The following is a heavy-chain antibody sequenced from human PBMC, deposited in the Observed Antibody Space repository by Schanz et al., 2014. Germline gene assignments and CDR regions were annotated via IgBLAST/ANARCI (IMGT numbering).Heavy chain of an antibody. V-gene: IGHV1-69*02. J-gene: IGHJ5*02. D-gene: IGHD5-12*01. CDR1: GGTFSSYT. CDR2: IIPVLNIA. CDR3: ARGPLGTSP. Sequence: QLQLVQSGAEVKKPGSSVKVSCKLSGGTFSSYTISWMRQAPGQGLEWMGKIIPVLNIATYAQRFQGRVTMTRDTSTSTVYMELSSLRSEDTAVYYCARGPLGTSPWGQGTLVTVSS.